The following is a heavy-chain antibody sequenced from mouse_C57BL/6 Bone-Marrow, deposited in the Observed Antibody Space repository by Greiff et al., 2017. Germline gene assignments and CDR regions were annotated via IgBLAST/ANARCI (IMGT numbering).Heavy chain of an antibody. CDR1: GYTFTTYP. V-gene: IGHV1-47*01. D-gene: IGHD5-1*01. J-gene: IGHJ2*01. CDR2: FHPYNNDT. CDR3: ARSSTFFYYFDY. Sequence: QVQLQQSGAELVKPGASVKMSCTASGYTFTTYPIEWMKQNHGKSLEWIGNFHPYNNDTKYNEKFKGKATLTVEKSSNTVYLELSRLTSDDSAVYYGARSSTFFYYFDYGGQGTTLTVSS.